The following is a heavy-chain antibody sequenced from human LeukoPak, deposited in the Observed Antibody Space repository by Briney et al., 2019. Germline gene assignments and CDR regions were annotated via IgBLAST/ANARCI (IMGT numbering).Heavy chain of an antibody. CDR1: GGSISSYY. CDR2: IYYSGST. CDR3: ARVQQQQLVTWFDY. Sequence: PSETLSLTCTVSGGSISSYYWGWIRQPPGKGLEWIGYIYYSGSTNYNPSLKSRVTISVDTSKNQFSLKLSSVTAADTAVYYCARVQQQQLVTWFDYWGQGTLVTVSS. V-gene: IGHV4-59*01. D-gene: IGHD6-13*01. J-gene: IGHJ4*02.